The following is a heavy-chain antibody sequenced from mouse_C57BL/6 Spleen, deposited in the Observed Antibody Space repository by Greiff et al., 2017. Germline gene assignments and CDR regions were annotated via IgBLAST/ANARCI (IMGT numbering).Heavy chain of an antibody. CDR3: TAITTVVAPL. V-gene: IGHV6-3*01. D-gene: IGHD1-1*01. J-gene: IGHJ2*01. Sequence: EVQVVESGGGLVQPGGSMKLSCVASGFTFSNYWMNWVRQSPEKGLEWVAQIRLKSDNYATHYAESVKGRFTISRDDSKSSVYLQMNNLRAEDTGIYYCTAITTVVAPLWGQGTTLTVSS. CDR1: GFTFSNYW. CDR2: IRLKSDNYAT.